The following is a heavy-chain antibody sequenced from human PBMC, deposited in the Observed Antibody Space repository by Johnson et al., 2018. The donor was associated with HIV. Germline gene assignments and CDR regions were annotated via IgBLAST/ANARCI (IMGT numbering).Heavy chain of an antibody. V-gene: IGHV3-7*05. CDR1: GFTFSSYW. CDR2: ITQDGSEK. D-gene: IGHD6-19*01. Sequence: VQLVESGGGLVQPGRSLRLSCAASGFTFSSYWMSWVRQAPGKGLEWVANITQDGSEKYYVDSVKGRFTISRDNAKNSLYLQMNSLRAEDTAVYYCARDRIAVADNDAFDIWGQGTMVTVSS. J-gene: IGHJ3*02. CDR3: ARDRIAVADNDAFDI.